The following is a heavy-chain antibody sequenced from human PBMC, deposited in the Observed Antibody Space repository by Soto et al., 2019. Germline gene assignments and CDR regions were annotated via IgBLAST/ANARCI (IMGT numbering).Heavy chain of an antibody. CDR3: ARNWDSSKDY. CDR1: GYTFTSNG. V-gene: IGHV1-18*01. CDR2: ISTYNGNT. Sequence: QVQLVQSGAEVKKPGASVKVSCKASGYTFTSNGITWVRQAPGQGLEWMGWISTYNGNTNYAQKHQARVIMTTDTTTTTAYMALTSLRSDDTAVYYCARNWDSSKDYWGQGTLVTVSS. D-gene: IGHD6-13*01. J-gene: IGHJ4*02.